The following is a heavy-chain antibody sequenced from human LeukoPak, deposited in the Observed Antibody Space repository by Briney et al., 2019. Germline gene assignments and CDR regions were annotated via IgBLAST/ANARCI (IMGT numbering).Heavy chain of an antibody. CDR3: ARGRYYGAFDY. V-gene: IGHV3-13*01. D-gene: IGHD4-17*01. J-gene: IGHJ4*02. CDR2: IGTAGDT. CDR1: GFTFSSYD. Sequence: GGSLRLSCAASGFTFSSYDMHWVRHATGKGLEWVSAIGTAGDTYYPGSVKGRFTISRENAKNSLYLQMNSLRAGDTAVYYCARGRYYGAFDYWGQGTLVTVSS.